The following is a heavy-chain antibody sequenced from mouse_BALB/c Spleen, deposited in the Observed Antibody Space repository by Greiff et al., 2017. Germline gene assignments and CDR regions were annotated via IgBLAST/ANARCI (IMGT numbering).Heavy chain of an antibody. Sequence: EVKVVESGGGLVQPGGSRKLSCAASGFTFSSFGMHWVRQAPEKGLEWVAYISSGSSTIYYADTVKGRFTISRDNPKNTLFLQMTSLRSEDTAMYYCAREGTTIGDAMDYWGQGTSVTVSS. CDR3: AREGTTIGDAMDY. V-gene: IGHV5-17*02. J-gene: IGHJ4*01. D-gene: IGHD2-14*01. CDR2: ISSGSSTI. CDR1: GFTFSSFG.